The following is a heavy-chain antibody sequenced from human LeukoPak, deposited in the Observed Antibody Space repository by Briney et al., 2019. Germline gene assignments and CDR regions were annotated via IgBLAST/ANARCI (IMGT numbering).Heavy chain of an antibody. CDR2: IIPIFGTA. D-gene: IGHD2-15*01. V-gene: IGHV1-69*06. Sequence: ASVKVSCKASGYTFTSYDINWVRQAPGQGLEWMGGIIPIFGTANYAQKFQGRVTITADKSTSTAYMELSSLRSEDTAVYYCASDSVVAATRSPGYFDYWGQGTLVTVSS. CDR3: ASDSVVAATRSPGYFDY. CDR1: GYTFTSYD. J-gene: IGHJ4*02.